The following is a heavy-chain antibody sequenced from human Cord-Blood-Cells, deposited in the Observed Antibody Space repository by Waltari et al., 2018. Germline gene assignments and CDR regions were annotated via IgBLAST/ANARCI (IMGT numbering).Heavy chain of an antibody. D-gene: IGHD3-3*01. V-gene: IGHV4-34*01. Sequence: QVQLQQWGAGLLKPSETLSLTCAVYGGSFSGYYWSWIRQPPGKGLEWIGEINHSGSTNHNPPLKSRFTISVDTSKNQFSLTLSAVTAADTAVYYCARGPIFGVFITWFDPWGQGTLVTVSS. CDR1: GGSFSGYY. CDR3: ARGPIFGVFITWFDP. CDR2: INHSGST. J-gene: IGHJ5*02.